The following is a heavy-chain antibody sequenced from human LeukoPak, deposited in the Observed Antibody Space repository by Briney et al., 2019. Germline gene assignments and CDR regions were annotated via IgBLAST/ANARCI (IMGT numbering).Heavy chain of an antibody. V-gene: IGHV3-30*02. CDR3: AKDLKWFGELLSSGFDY. CDR1: GFTFSSYG. CDR2: IRYDGSNK. D-gene: IGHD3-10*01. Sequence: GGSLRLSCAASGFTFSSYGMHWVRQAPGKGLEWVAFIRYDGSNKYYADSVKGRFTISRDNSKNTLYLQTNSLRAEDTAVYYCAKDLKWFGELLSSGFDYWGQGTLVTVSS. J-gene: IGHJ4*02.